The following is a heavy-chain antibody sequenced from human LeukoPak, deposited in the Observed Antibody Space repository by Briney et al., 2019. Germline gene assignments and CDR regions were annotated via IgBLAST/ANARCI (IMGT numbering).Heavy chain of an antibody. CDR2: ISGSGDIT. J-gene: IGHJ4*02. CDR1: GFTFSSYG. Sequence: GRSLRLSCAASGFTFSSYGMHWVRQAPGKGLEWVSTISGSGDITYYADSVRGRFTISRDNSKDTLYLQMNNLRAEDTAVYYCLRWSGFHYWGQGTRVTVSS. D-gene: IGHD3-3*01. V-gene: IGHV3-23*01. CDR3: LRWSGFHY.